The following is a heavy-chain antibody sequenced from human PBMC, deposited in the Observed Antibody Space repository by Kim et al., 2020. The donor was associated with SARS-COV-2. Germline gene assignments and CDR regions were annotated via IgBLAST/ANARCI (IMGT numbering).Heavy chain of an antibody. CDR2: TQRRST. CDR3: ARGRDY. J-gene: IGHJ4*02. V-gene: IGHV4-34*01. Sequence: TQRRSTDYSPAHKRRVTISVDTSKNQFSLKLSSVTAADTAVYYCARGRDYWGQGTLVTVSS.